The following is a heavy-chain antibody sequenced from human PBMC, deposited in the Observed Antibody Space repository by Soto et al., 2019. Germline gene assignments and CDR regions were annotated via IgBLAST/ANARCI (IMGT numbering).Heavy chain of an antibody. J-gene: IGHJ5*02. Sequence: PSETLSLTCTVSGGSIISSSYYFFCIRQPPGNGLELIGSIYYSGSTYYNPSLKSRVTISVDTSKNQFSLKLSSVTAADTAVYYCARQIPTPTFMITFGGVLAGWFDPWGQGTLVTVSS. CDR2: IYYSGST. D-gene: IGHD3-16*01. V-gene: IGHV4-39*01. CDR1: GGSIISSSYY. CDR3: ARQIPTPTFMITFGGVLAGWFDP.